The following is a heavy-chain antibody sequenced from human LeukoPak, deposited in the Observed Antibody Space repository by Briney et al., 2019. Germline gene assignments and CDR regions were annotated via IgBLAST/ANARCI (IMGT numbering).Heavy chain of an antibody. CDR1: GYTFTNFY. CDR2: INPNSGGT. D-gene: IGHD6-13*01. V-gene: IGHV1-2*02. CDR3: ITAAENDLDY. Sequence: ASVKVSCKASGYTFTNFYLHWVRQAPGQGLEWMGWINPNSGGTNYAQRFQGRVTVTRDTSISTAFMELSRLTSDDTAVYHCITAAENDLDYWGQGTLVTVSS. J-gene: IGHJ4*02.